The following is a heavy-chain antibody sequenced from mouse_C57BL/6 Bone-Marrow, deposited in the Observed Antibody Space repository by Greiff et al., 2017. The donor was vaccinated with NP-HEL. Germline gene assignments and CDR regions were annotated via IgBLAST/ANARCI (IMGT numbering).Heavy chain of an antibody. CDR1: GYTFTSYW. Sequence: QVQLQQPGAELVKPGASVKMSCKASGYTFTSYWITWVKPRPGQGLEWIGDIYPGSGSTNYNEKFKSKATLTVDTSSSTAYMQLSSLTSEDSAVYYCAKGDGYSAWFAYWGQGTLVTVSA. D-gene: IGHD2-3*01. CDR3: AKGDGYSAWFAY. V-gene: IGHV1-55*01. CDR2: IYPGSGST. J-gene: IGHJ3*01.